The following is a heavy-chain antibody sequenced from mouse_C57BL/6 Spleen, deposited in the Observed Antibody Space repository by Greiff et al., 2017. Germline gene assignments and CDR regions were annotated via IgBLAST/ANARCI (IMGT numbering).Heavy chain of an antibody. CDR2: IDPANGNT. V-gene: IGHV14-3*01. CDR1: GFNIKNTY. CDR3: ASWERIYYDYDAPAY. D-gene: IGHD2-4*01. Sequence: VQLQQSVAELVRPGASVKLSCTASGFNIKNTYMHWVKQRPEQGLEWIGRIDPANGNTKYAPKFQGKATITADTSSNTAYLQLSSLTSEDTAIYCCASWERIYYDYDAPAYWGQGTLVTVSA. J-gene: IGHJ3*01.